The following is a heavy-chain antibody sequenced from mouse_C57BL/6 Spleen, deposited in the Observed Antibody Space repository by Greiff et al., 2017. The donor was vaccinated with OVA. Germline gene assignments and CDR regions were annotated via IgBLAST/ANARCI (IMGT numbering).Heavy chain of an antibody. D-gene: IGHD1-1*01. CDR3: ARGGGSSPHFDY. J-gene: IGHJ2*01. CDR2: IYPGDGDT. Sequence: QVQLKESGAELVKPGASVKISCKASGYAFSSYWMNWVKQRPGKGLEWIGQIYPGDGDTNYNGKFKGKATLTADKSSSTAYMQLSSLTSEDSAVYFCARGGGSSPHFDYWGQGTTLTVSS. CDR1: GYAFSSYW. V-gene: IGHV1-80*01.